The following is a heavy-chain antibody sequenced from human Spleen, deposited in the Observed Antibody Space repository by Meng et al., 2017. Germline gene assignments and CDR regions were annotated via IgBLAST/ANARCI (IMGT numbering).Heavy chain of an antibody. CDR3: ASAMGTYYYGSGAPSYYYGMDV. V-gene: IGHV3-48*03. CDR2: ISSSGTTI. D-gene: IGHD3-10*01. J-gene: IGHJ6*02. CDR1: GLIFSSYE. Sequence: GGSLRLSCAASGLIFSSYEMNWVRQAPGKGLEWVSYISSSGTTIYYADSVKGRFTISRDNAKNSLYLQMNSLRAEDTAVYYCASAMGTYYYGSGAPSYYYGMDVWGQGTTVTVSS.